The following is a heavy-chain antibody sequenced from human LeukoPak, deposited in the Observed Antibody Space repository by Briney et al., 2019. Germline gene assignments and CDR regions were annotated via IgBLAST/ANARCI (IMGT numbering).Heavy chain of an antibody. CDR2: IYTSGST. Sequence: SETLSLTCTVSGGSISSYYWSWIRQPAGKGLQWIGRIYTSGSTNYNPSLKSRVTMSVDTSKNQFSLKLSSVTAADTAVYYCARSTHSGSYLRFDPWGQGTLVTVSS. J-gene: IGHJ5*02. V-gene: IGHV4-4*07. D-gene: IGHD1-26*01. CDR1: GGSISSYY. CDR3: ARSTHSGSYLRFDP.